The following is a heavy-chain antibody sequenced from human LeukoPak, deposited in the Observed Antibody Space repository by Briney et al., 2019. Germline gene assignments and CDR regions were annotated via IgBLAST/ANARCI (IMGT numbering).Heavy chain of an antibody. CDR3: ASSGGVLRYFDWSTPQDY. CDR2: INPNSGGT. J-gene: IGHJ4*02. D-gene: IGHD3-9*01. Sequence: GASVKVSCKASGYTFTGYYTHWVRQAPGQGLGWMGWINPNSGGTNYAQKFQGRVTMTRDTSISTAYMELSRLRSDDTAVYYCASSGGVLRYFDWSTPQDYWGQGTPVTVSS. V-gene: IGHV1-2*02. CDR1: GYTFTGYY.